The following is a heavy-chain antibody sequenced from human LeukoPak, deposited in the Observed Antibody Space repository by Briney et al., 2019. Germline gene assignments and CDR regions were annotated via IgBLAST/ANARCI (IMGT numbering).Heavy chain of an antibody. CDR2: IRYDGSNK. CDR3: AKDHYGSGSYSDY. J-gene: IGHJ4*02. CDR1: GFTFSSYG. D-gene: IGHD3-10*01. Sequence: GGSLRLSCAASGFTFSSYGMHWVRQAPGKGLEWVAFIRYDGSNKYYADSVKGRFTISRDNSKNTLYLQMNSLRAEDTAVYYCAKDHYGSGSYSDYWGQGTLVTVPS. V-gene: IGHV3-30*02.